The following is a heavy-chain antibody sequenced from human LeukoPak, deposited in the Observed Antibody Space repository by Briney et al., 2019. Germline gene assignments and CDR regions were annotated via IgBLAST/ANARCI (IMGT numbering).Heavy chain of an antibody. D-gene: IGHD1-26*01. V-gene: IGHV4-34*01. J-gene: IGHJ4*02. CDR3: ARGGGSYYSFDY. Sequence: SETLSLTCAVYGGSFSGCYWSWIRQPPGKGLEWIGEINHSGSTNYNPSLKSRVTISVDTSKNQFSLKLSSVTAADTAVYYCARGGGSYYSFDYWGQGTLVTVSS. CDR2: INHSGST. CDR1: GGSFSGCY.